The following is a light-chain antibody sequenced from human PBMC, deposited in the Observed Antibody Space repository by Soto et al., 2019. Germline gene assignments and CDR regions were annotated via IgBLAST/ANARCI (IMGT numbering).Light chain of an antibody. Sequence: QSALTQPSSASGSPGQSVTISCTGTSGNVGGYNYVSWYQHHPGKAPKLIIYEVTKRPSGVPDRFSGSKSGNTASLTVSRLQGEDESDYYCSSYAGNNAFAFGGGTKLTVL. CDR2: EVT. J-gene: IGLJ2*01. V-gene: IGLV2-8*01. CDR3: SSYAGNNAFA. CDR1: SGNVGGYNY.